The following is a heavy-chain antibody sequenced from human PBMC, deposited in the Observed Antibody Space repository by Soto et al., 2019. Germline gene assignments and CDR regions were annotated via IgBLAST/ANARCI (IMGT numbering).Heavy chain of an antibody. J-gene: IGHJ5*02. V-gene: IGHV4-34*01. CDR3: ASQSRYCSSTSCYGWWFDP. Sequence: SETLSLTCVVEGGSFSAYYWSWIRQPPGKGLEFIGEIDHSGSTNCNPSPKSRVTISVDTSKNQFSLKLSSVTAADTAVYYCASQSRYCSSTSCYGWWFDPWGQGTLVTVSS. D-gene: IGHD2-2*01. CDR2: IDHSGST. CDR1: GGSFSAYY.